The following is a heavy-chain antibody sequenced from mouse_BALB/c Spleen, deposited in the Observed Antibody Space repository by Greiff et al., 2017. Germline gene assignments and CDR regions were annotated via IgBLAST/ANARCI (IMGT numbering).Heavy chain of an antibody. Sequence: DVKLVESGGGLVQPGGSRKLSCAASGFTFSSFGMHWVRQAPEKGLEWVAYISSGSSTIYYADTVKGRFTISRDNPKNTLFLQMTSLRSEDTAMYYCARHSLLRLHYFDYWGQGTTLTVSS. CDR3: ARHSLLRLHYFDY. D-gene: IGHD1-2*01. J-gene: IGHJ2*01. V-gene: IGHV5-17*02. CDR1: GFTFSSFG. CDR2: ISSGSSTI.